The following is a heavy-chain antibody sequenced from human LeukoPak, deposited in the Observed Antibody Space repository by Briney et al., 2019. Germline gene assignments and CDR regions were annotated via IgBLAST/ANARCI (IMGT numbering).Heavy chain of an antibody. CDR1: GGSISSGSYY. CDR3: ARVFLGYCSSTSCYGGYYYYYMYV. D-gene: IGHD2-2*01. V-gene: IGHV4-61*02. CDR2: IYSSGST. J-gene: IGHJ6*03. Sequence: PSETLSLTCTVSGGSISSGSYYWGWLRQPAGKGLEWVGRIYSSGSTNYNASRKSRVTISVDTTNHQFSLKLSSVTAADTAVYYRARVFLGYCSSTSCYGGYYYYYMYVWGKGTTVTVSS.